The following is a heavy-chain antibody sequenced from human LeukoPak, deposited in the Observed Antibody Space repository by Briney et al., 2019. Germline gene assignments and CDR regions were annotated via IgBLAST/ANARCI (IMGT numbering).Heavy chain of an antibody. D-gene: IGHD6-13*01. Sequence: PGGSLRLSCAAAGFTFSSFGMHWVRQAPGKGLEWVSAISSNGDFTYYADSVRGRFTISRDNSKNTVFLQINGLRAEDTAVYYCAKGLYSSNYAYYFDYWGQGTLVTVSS. CDR2: ISSNGDFT. V-gene: IGHV3-23*01. CDR1: GFTFSSFG. J-gene: IGHJ4*02. CDR3: AKGLYSSNYAYYFDY.